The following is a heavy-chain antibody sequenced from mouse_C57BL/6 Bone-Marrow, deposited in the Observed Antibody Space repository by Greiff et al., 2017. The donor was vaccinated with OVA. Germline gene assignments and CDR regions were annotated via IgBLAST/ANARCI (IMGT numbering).Heavy chain of an antibody. CDR1: GYTFTSYW. J-gene: IGHJ2*01. V-gene: IGHV1-61*01. Sequence: QVQLQQPGAELVRPGSSVQLSCKASGYTFTSYWMDWVKQRPGQGLEWIGNIYPSDSETHYNQKFKDKATLTVDKSSSTAYMQLSSLTSEDAAVDYWACGPYWGQGTTLTVSS. CDR2: IYPSDSET. CDR3: ACGPY.